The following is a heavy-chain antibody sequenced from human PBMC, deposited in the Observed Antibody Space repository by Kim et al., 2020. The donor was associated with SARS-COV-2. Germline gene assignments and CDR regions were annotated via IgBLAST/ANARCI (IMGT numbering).Heavy chain of an antibody. CDR3: ARGGGVTIFGVVKYYQYMDV. J-gene: IGHJ6*03. CDR2: IKQDGSEK. CDR1: GFTCSSYW. Sequence: GGSLRLSCAASGFTCSSYWMSWVRQAPGKGLEWVANIKQDGSEKYYVDSVKGRFTISRDNAKNSLYLQMNSLRAEDTAVYYCARGGGVTIFGVVKYYQYMDVWGKGTTVTVSS. V-gene: IGHV3-7*01. D-gene: IGHD3-3*01.